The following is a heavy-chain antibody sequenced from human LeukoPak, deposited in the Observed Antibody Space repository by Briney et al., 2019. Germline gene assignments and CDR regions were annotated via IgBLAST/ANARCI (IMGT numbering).Heavy chain of an antibody. CDR1: GFTFSSYT. D-gene: IGHD4-17*01. CDR3: ARSTVSPKDPFDY. V-gene: IGHV3-48*01. CDR2: IGTSSTTI. J-gene: IGHJ4*02. Sequence: GGSLRLSCAASGFTFSSYTMNWVRQPPGKGLEWVSNIGTSSTTIYYADSVKGRFTISRDNAKNSLYLQMNSLRAEDTAVYYCARSTVSPKDPFDYWGQGTLVTVSS.